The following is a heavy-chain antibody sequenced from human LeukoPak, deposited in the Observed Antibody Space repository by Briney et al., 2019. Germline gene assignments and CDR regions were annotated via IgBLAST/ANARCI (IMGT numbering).Heavy chain of an antibody. CDR3: ARDTVTTFSLDY. Sequence: PSETLSLTCTVSGGSISSGSYYWSWIRQPAGKGLEWIGRIYTSGSTNYNPSLKSRVTISVDTSRNQFSLKLSSVTAADTAVYYCARDTVTTFSLDYWGQGTLVTVSS. J-gene: IGHJ4*02. D-gene: IGHD4-17*01. CDR1: GGSISSGSYY. V-gene: IGHV4-61*02. CDR2: IYTSGST.